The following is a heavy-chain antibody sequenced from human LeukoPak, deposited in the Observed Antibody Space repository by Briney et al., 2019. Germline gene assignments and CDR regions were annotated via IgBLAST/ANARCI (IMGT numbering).Heavy chain of an antibody. CDR3: AKVQGLLWFGELHY. CDR2: IISSGGVT. CDR1: GFAFSSYA. Sequence: GGSLRLSCAASGFAFSSYAMSWVRQAPGKGLEWVSSIISSGGVTYYADSVKGRFTIPRDNSKNTLYLQMNSLRAEDTAVYYCAKVQGLLWFGELHYWGQGTLVAVSP. V-gene: IGHV3-23*01. J-gene: IGHJ4*02. D-gene: IGHD3-10*01.